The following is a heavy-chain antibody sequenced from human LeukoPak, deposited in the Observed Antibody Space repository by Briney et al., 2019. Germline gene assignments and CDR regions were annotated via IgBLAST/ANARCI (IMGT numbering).Heavy chain of an antibody. D-gene: IGHD3-22*01. V-gene: IGHV7-4-1*02. CDR1: GYTFTSYA. J-gene: IGHJ4*02. Sequence: ASVKVSCKASGYTFTSYAMNWVRQAPGQGLEWMGWINTNTGNPTYAQGFTGRFVFSLDTSVSTAYLQISSLKAEDTAVYYCARSGGFGDSSGYYWLSVYWGQGTLVTVSS. CDR3: ARSGGFGDSSGYYWLSVY. CDR2: INTNTGNP.